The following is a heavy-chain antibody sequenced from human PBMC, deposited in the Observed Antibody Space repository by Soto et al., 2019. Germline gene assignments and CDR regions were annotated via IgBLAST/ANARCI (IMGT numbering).Heavy chain of an antibody. D-gene: IGHD5-12*01. J-gene: IGHJ4*02. V-gene: IGHV3-23*01. CDR1: GFTFNTYA. CDR3: AKDSGKIYSGAY. Sequence: EVQLLESGGGLVQPGGSLRLSCAVSGFTFNTYAMTWVRQAPGKGLEWVSTISGSGGSTYYADSVKGRFTISGDNSKNTLYLQMNSLRAEDTAMYYCAKDSGKIYSGAYWGQGTLVTVFS. CDR2: ISGSGGST.